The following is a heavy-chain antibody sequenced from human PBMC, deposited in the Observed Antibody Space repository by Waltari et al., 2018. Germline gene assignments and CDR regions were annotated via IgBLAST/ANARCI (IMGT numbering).Heavy chain of an antibody. Sequence: QVQLQQWGAGLLKPSETLSLTCAVYGGSFSGYYWSWIRQPPGKGLEWIGEINHSGSTNYTPSLKSRVTISVDTSKNQFSLKLSSVTAADTAVYYCARTNPVQYYFDYWGQGTLVTVSS. CDR1: GGSFSGYY. D-gene: IGHD3-10*01. V-gene: IGHV4-34*01. CDR3: ARTNPVQYYFDY. J-gene: IGHJ4*02. CDR2: INHSGST.